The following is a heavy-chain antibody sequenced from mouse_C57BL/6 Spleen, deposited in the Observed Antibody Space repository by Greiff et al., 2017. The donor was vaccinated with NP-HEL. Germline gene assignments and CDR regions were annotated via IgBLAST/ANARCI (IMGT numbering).Heavy chain of an antibody. J-gene: IGHJ2*01. CDR3: ARPGPTGFDY. CDR1: GYAFSSSW. V-gene: IGHV1-82*01. Sequence: VQLQQSGPELVKPGASVKISCKASGYAFSSSWMNWVKQRPGKGLEWIGRIYPGDGDTNYNGKFKGKATLTADKSSSTAYMQLSSLTSEDSAVYFCARPGPTGFDYWGQGTTLTVSS. CDR2: IYPGDGDT.